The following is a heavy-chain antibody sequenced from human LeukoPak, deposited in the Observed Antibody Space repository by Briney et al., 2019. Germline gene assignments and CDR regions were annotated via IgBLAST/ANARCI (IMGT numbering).Heavy chain of an antibody. Sequence: SETLSLTCTVSGGSISSYYWSWIRQPPGKGLEWIGYIYYSGCTNYNPSLKSRVTISVDTSKNQFSLRLSSVTAADTAVYYCARVTGYVMEDYFDYWGQGTLVTVSS. V-gene: IGHV4-59*01. CDR1: GGSISSYY. CDR3: ARVTGYVMEDYFDY. D-gene: IGHD6-13*01. CDR2: IYYSGCT. J-gene: IGHJ4*02.